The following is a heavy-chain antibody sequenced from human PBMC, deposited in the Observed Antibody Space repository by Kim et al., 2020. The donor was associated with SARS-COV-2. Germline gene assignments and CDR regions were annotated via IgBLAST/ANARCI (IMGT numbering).Heavy chain of an antibody. J-gene: IGHJ6*02. Sequence: SETLSLTCTVSGGSISSYYWSWIRQPPGKGLEWIGYIYYSGSTNYNPSLKSRVTISVDTSKNQFSLKLSSVTAADTAVYYCASGGGHAYYYYYGMDVWGQGTTVTVSS. CDR2: IYYSGST. CDR3: ASGGGHAYYYYYGMDV. V-gene: IGHV4-59*08. CDR1: GGSISSYY.